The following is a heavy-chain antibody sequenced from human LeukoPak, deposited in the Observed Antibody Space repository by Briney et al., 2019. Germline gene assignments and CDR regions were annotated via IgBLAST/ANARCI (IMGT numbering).Heavy chain of an antibody. D-gene: IGHD3-3*01. CDR2: IYYSGSP. V-gene: IGHV4-39*01. Sequence: SETLSLTCIVSGGSISSSYYWVWIRQPPGKGLEWIGSIYYSGSPYYNPSLKSRVTISVDTSKNQFSLKLSSVTAADTAVYYCARLIFRVANFDYWGQGTLVTVSS. CDR3: ARLIFRVANFDY. CDR1: GGSISSSYY. J-gene: IGHJ4*02.